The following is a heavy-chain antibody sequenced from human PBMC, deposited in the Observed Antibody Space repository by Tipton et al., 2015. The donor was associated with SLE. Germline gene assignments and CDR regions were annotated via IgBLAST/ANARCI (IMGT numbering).Heavy chain of an antibody. Sequence: TLSLTCTVSGGSISSGSYYWGWIRQPPGKGLEWIGSIDYSGSTYYNPSLKSRVTISVDTSKNQFSLKLSSVTAADTAFYYCARLRSDWQMTDYYFDYWGQGTLVTVSS. J-gene: IGHJ4*02. CDR1: GGSISSGSYY. D-gene: IGHD6-19*01. CDR3: ARLRSDWQMTDYYFDY. V-gene: IGHV4-39*07. CDR2: IDYSGST.